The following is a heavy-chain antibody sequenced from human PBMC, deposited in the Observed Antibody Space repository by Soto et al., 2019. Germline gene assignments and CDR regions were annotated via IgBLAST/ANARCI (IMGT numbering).Heavy chain of an antibody. V-gene: IGHV4-4*07. J-gene: IGHJ5*02. CDR2: IYTSGNT. D-gene: IGHD4-17*01. CDR1: GGSISNYY. CDR3: AGDDNGDTGRRFDP. Sequence: SETLSLTCTVSGGSISNYYWSWIRQPAGKGLEWIRRIYTSGNTNYNPSLKGRVTMSVDMSKNQFSLKLSSVAAADSAVYFCAGDDNGDTGRRFDPWGQGTLITVS.